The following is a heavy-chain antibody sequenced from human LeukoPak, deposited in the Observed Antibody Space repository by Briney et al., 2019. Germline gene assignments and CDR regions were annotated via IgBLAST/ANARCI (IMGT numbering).Heavy chain of an antibody. CDR3: ARSLDYDFSFDY. J-gene: IGHJ4*02. D-gene: IGHD3-3*01. CDR1: GYTFTSYG. CDR2: ISAYNGNT. V-gene: IGHV1-18*01. Sequence: VASVTVSCKASGYTFTSYGISWVRQAPGQGLEWMGWISAYNGNTNYAQKLQGRVTMTTDTSTSTAYMELRSLRSDDTAVYYCARSLDYDFSFDYWGQGTLVTVSS.